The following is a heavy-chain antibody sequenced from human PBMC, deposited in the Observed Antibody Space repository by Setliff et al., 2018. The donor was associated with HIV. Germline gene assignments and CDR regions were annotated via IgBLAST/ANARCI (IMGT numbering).Heavy chain of an antibody. Sequence: GGSLRLSCAASGFTFSSDSRNWVRQAPGKGLEWVSSISSSSSYIYYADSVKGRFTISRDNAKNSLYLQMNSLRAEDTAVYYCARGPFDPQWGGYFDYWCQGTLVTVAS. J-gene: IGHJ4*02. D-gene: IGHD1-26*01. CDR3: ARGPFDPQWGGYFDY. V-gene: IGHV3-21*01. CDR1: GFTFSSDS. CDR2: ISSSSSYI.